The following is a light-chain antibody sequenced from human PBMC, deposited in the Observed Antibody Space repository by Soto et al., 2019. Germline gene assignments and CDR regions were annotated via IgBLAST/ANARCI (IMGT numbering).Light chain of an antibody. V-gene: IGKV3-15*01. CDR1: QRVETF. J-gene: IGKJ4*01. CDR3: QQYHAWPPGT. CDR2: GAS. Sequence: DIVMTQSPAILSVSPGERATLSCRASQRVETFLAWFQHKAGHAPRLLIFGASTRAAGVPARFSGGGSGTEFTLTIDRLRSEDFAVYFCQQYHAWPPGTFGGGTQVEIQ.